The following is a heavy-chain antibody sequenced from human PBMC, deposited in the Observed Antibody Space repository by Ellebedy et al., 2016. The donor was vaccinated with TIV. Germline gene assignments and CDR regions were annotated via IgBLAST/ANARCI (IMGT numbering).Heavy chain of an antibody. CDR3: VKETSV. J-gene: IGHJ4*02. V-gene: IGHV3-23*01. Sequence: GESLKISXAASGFTFSNYVMSWVRQAPGKGLEWVSVISGDADATFHADSVKGRFAISRDNSKNTLYLQMDSLRAEDTALYYCVKETSVWGRGILVTVSS. CDR1: GFTFSNYV. CDR2: ISGDADAT.